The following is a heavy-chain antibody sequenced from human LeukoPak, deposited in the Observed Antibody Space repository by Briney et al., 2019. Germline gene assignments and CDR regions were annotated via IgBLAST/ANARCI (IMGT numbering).Heavy chain of an antibody. V-gene: IGHV4-30-4*08. CDR3: ARGYDFWSGYYQNWFDP. CDR2: IYYSGST. Sequence: SQTLSLTCTVSGASISSGDYYWSWIRQPPGKGLEWIGYIYYSGSTYYNPSLKSRVTISVDTSKNQFSLKLSSVTAADTAVYYCARGYDFWSGYYQNWFDPWGQGTLVTVSS. J-gene: IGHJ5*02. D-gene: IGHD3-3*01. CDR1: GASISSGDYY.